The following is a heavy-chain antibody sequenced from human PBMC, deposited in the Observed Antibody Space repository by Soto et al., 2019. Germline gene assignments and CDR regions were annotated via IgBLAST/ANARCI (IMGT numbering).Heavy chain of an antibody. CDR2: ISGSGDST. CDR1: GFTFSTYA. CDR3: AKERRRGWSLDY. V-gene: IGHV3-23*04. D-gene: IGHD6-19*01. Sequence: EVQLVESGGGLVQPGGSLRLSCAASGFTFSTYAMNWVRQAPGKGLEWVAGISGSGDSTYYADSVKGRFTVSRDNSKNTLYLQMNSLRAEDTAVFYCAKERRRGWSLDYWGQGTLVTVSS. J-gene: IGHJ4*02.